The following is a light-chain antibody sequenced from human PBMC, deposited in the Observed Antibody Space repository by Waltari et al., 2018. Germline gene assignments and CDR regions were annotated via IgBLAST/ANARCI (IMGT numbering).Light chain of an antibody. CDR1: SSDVGSYIL. CDR2: AVS. CDR3: CSYAGSTTRWV. V-gene: IGLV2-23*02. Sequence: QSALTQPASVSGSPGQSITISCTGTSSDVGSYILVSWYQQHPGKAPKLIIYAVSKRPSGASARFSGSKSGNTASLTISGLQAEDEADYYCCSYAGSTTRWVFGGGTKLTVL. J-gene: IGLJ3*02.